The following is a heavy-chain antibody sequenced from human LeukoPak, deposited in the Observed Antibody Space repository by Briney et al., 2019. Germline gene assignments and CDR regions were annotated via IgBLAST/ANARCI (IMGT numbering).Heavy chain of an antibody. Sequence: PGGSLRLSCAASGFTFSNYAMNWVRQAPGKGLEWVSAISGSGGNTYYADSVKGRFTISRDNSKNTLYLQMNSLRAEDTAVYYCARKGGRYYYDSSGYYYFDYWGQGTLVTVSS. J-gene: IGHJ4*02. CDR1: GFTFSNYA. CDR2: ISGSGGNT. D-gene: IGHD3-22*01. CDR3: ARKGGRYYYDSSGYYYFDY. V-gene: IGHV3-23*01.